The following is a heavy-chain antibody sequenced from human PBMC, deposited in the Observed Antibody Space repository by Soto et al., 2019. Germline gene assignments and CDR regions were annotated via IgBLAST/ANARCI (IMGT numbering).Heavy chain of an antibody. CDR2: IIPIFGTA. Sequence: SVKVSCKASGGTFSSYAISWVRQAPGQGLEWMGGIIPIFGTANYAQKFQGRVTITADESTSTAYMELSSLRSEDTAVYYCARVKKRLELPHSPHNTYYYGMDVWGQGTTVTVSS. J-gene: IGHJ6*02. CDR3: ARVKKRLELPHSPHNTYYYGMDV. D-gene: IGHD1-7*01. CDR1: GGTFSSYA. V-gene: IGHV1-69*13.